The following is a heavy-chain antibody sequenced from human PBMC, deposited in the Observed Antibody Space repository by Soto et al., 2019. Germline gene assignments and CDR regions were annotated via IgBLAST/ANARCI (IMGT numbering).Heavy chain of an antibody. CDR1: GGSISTIRSY. CDR2: IFYSGST. CDR3: ARQPTTGDTDLWFDP. V-gene: IGHV4-39*01. J-gene: IGHJ5*02. Sequence: SETLSLTCSVSGGSISTIRSYWAWIRQPPGKGLEWLANIFYSGSTFYNPSLASRVSVSVDTSKNEFSLKLRSVTAADTAVYYCARQPTTGDTDLWFDPWGQGTLVTVS. D-gene: IGHD2-21*01.